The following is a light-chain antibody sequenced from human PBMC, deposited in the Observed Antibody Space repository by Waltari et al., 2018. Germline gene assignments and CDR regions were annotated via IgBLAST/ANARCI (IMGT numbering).Light chain of an antibody. V-gene: IGKV3-20*01. CDR3: QQDGSSVS. Sequence: EIVLTQSPGTLSLSPGERATLSCRASQSVSRYYLAWYQQKPGQAPRLLIYGAFTRATGIPDRFSGSGSATDVTLTISRLEPEDCAVYYCQQDGSSVSFGGGTKVEIK. CDR1: QSVSRYY. CDR2: GAF. J-gene: IGKJ4*01.